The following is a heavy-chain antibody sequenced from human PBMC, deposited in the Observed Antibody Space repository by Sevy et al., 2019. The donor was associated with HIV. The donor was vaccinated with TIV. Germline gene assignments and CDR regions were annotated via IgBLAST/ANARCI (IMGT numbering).Heavy chain of an antibody. J-gene: IGHJ5*02. CDR2: INPSGGST. V-gene: IGHV1-46*03. Sequence: ASVKVSCKASGYTFTSYYTHWVRQAPGQGLEWMGIINPSGGSTSYAQKFQGRVTMTRDTSTSTVYMELSSLRSEDTAVYYCAREGSSSSKFTWLDPWGQGTLVTVSS. D-gene: IGHD6-6*01. CDR3: AREGSSSSKFTWLDP. CDR1: GYTFTSYY.